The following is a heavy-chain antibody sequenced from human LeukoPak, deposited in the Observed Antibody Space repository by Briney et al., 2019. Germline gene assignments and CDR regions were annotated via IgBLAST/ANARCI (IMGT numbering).Heavy chain of an antibody. J-gene: IGHJ4*02. CDR3: ARGRVVGATGGNDY. Sequence: PSETLSLTCAVYGGSFSGYYWSWIRQPPGKGLEWMGEINHSGTTNYNPSLKSRVTISVTTSKKQFSLKLSSVTDADTGVYYCARGRVVGATGGNDYWGQGTLVTVSS. CDR1: GGSFSGYY. CDR2: INHSGTT. D-gene: IGHD1-26*01. V-gene: IGHV4-34*01.